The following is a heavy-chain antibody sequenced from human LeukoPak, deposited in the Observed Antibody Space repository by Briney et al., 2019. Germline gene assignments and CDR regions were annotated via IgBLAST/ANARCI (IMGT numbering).Heavy chain of an antibody. Sequence: GGSLRLSCAASGFTVSDNYMGWVRQAPAKGLEWVSVIYSVGSTYYADSVRGRVTISRDNSKNTLYLQMNSLRAEDTAVYYCAKDSTDSSGYYYGYFDYWGQGTLVTVSS. CDR2: IYSVGST. CDR3: AKDSTDSSGYYYGYFDY. J-gene: IGHJ4*02. V-gene: IGHV3-66*01. D-gene: IGHD3-22*01. CDR1: GFTVSDNY.